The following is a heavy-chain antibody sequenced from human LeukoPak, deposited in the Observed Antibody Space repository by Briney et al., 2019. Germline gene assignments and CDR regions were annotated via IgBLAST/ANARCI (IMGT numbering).Heavy chain of an antibody. V-gene: IGHV1-24*01. CDR3: ATGYRCNSSNCYGYYYYYMVV. J-gene: IGHJ6*03. D-gene: IGHD2/OR15-2a*01. Sequence: ASVKVSCKTSGYTFTELSMQWVRQASGKGLEWMGGFDPEEGETIYAQKFQGRATMTADTSTDTAYMELSSLRSEDTAVYYCATGYRCNSSNCYGYYYYYMVVWGKGTTVTVSS. CDR2: FDPEEGET. CDR1: GYTFTELS.